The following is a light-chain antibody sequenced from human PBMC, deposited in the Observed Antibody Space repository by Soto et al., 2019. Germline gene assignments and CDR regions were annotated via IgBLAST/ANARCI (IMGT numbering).Light chain of an antibody. CDR2: AAS. J-gene: IGKJ4*01. Sequence: DIQMTQSPSTLSGSVGARVTITCRASQTISSWLAWYQQKPGKAPKLLIYAASTLQSGVPSRFSGSASGTEFTLTISSLQPEDFATYYCQQVSGYPLNFGGGTKVDIK. CDR3: QQVSGYPLN. V-gene: IGKV1-5*01. CDR1: QTISSW.